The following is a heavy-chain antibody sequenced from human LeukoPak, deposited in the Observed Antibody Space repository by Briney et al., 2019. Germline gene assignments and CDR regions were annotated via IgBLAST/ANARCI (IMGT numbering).Heavy chain of an antibody. CDR2: ISRDSDGI. J-gene: IGHJ3*01. D-gene: IGHD1-26*01. CDR1: GFNFDDYG. Sequence: GRSLRLSGEAFGFNFDDYGIHWVGQAPGKGWDGLTGISRDSDGIAYAKSVKGRFTISRDPAKHSLHLQMDSLRADDTALYFCVSDFRRRTGTYNAAFDVWGQGTKVSVSS. V-gene: IGHV3-9*01. CDR3: VSDFRRRTGTYNAAFDV.